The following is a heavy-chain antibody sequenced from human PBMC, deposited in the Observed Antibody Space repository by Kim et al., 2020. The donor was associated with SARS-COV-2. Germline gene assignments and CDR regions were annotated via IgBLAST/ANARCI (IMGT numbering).Heavy chain of an antibody. V-gene: IGHV1-69*13. Sequence: SVKVSCTASGGSFSTFAISWVRQAPGQGLEWMGEMFLVSNTRKYAQKFQGRVTLTADESTATAYMDLSSLRSDDTAVYYCAIERPRASSGDERPYFDYWGQGTLVTVSS. J-gene: IGHJ4*01. CDR1: GGSFSTFA. CDR3: AIERPRASSGDERPYFDY. D-gene: IGHD5-12*01. CDR2: MFLVSNTR.